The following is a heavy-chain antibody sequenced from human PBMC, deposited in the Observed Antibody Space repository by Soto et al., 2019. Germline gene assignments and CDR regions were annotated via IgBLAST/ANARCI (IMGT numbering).Heavy chain of an antibody. CDR1: GYTFTGYY. Sequence: ASVKVSCKASGYTFTGYYIHWVRQAPGQGLEWMGWINPNSGGTNYAQKFQGRVTMTRDTSISTAYMELSRLRSDDTAVYYCARGGRITGKDYYFDYWGQGPLITVSS. CDR2: INPNSGGT. D-gene: IGHD1-20*01. J-gene: IGHJ4*02. CDR3: ARGGRITGKDYYFDY. V-gene: IGHV1-2*02.